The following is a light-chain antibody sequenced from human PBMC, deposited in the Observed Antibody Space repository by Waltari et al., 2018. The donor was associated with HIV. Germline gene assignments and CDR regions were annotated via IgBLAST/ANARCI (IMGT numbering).Light chain of an antibody. CDR3: SSYTTTSTGVL. CDR2: EVS. J-gene: IGLJ3*02. Sequence: QSALTQPAPVSGSPGQSITISCTGTRSDVGDYTYVPWYQQPPGKAPKLIIYEVSNRPSGVSNRFSGSKSGNTASLTISGLQPEDEADFYCSSYTTTSTGVLFGGGTKLTVL. CDR1: RSDVGDYTY. V-gene: IGLV2-14*01.